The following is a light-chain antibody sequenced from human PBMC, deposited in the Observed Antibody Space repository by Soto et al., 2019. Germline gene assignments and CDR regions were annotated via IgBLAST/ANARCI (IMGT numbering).Light chain of an antibody. CDR3: QQYNVYWT. Sequence: DIQMTQSPSTLSASVGDTVTITCRASQSINIWLAWYQQKPGRAPKLLIHKASTLESGVPSRFSGSGSGTEFTLTISSLQPDDFATYYCQQYNVYWTFGQGTKVDIK. J-gene: IGKJ1*01. CDR1: QSINIW. CDR2: KAS. V-gene: IGKV1-5*03.